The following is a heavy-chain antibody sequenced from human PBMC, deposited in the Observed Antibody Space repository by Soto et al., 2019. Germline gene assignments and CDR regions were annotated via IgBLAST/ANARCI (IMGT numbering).Heavy chain of an antibody. V-gene: IGHV3-48*02. Sequence: PGGSLRLSCAASGFTFSSYAMNWVRQAPGKGLEWVSYISGSSDSIKYAASVKGRFTISRDNAKNSLYLQMNSLRDEDTAVYYCARQLYTVVNPMDYWGQGPLVTVYS. J-gene: IGHJ4*02. CDR3: ARQLYTVVNPMDY. D-gene: IGHD2-21*01. CDR2: ISGSSDSI. CDR1: GFTFSSYA.